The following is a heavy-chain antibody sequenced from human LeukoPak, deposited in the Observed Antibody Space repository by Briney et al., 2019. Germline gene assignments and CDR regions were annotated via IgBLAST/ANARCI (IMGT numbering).Heavy chain of an antibody. CDR1: GYTFTSHG. D-gene: IGHD4-11*01. CDR3: ARDWPTVIADY. CDR2: ISASNGDT. V-gene: IGHV1-18*01. J-gene: IGHJ4*02. Sequence: ASVKVSCKTSGYTFTSHGISWVRQAPGQGLEWMGWISASNGDTKYAQRMQDRLTMTTDTSTSTAYMDLRSLSSDDTAIYYCARDWPTVIADYWGQGTLVTVSS.